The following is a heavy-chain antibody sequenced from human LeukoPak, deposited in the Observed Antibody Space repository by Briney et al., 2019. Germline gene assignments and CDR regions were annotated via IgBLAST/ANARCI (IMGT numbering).Heavy chain of an antibody. J-gene: IGHJ3*02. CDR1: GGPVSSGSYY. V-gene: IGHV4-61*01. D-gene: IGHD5-18*01. CDR2: IYYSGST. Sequence: SETLSLTCTVSGGPVSSGSYYWSWIRQPPVKGLEWIGYIYYSGSTNYNPSLKSRVTISVDTSKNQFSLKLSSVTAADTAVYYCARGGYSYGSLFAFDIWGQGTMVTVSS. CDR3: ARGGYSYGSLFAFDI.